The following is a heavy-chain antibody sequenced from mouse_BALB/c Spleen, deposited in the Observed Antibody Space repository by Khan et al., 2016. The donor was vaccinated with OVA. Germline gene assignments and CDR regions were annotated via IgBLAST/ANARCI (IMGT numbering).Heavy chain of an antibody. J-gene: IGHJ2*01. V-gene: IGHV1-20*02. D-gene: IGHD1-1*01. CDR3: ARIYRSDFDY. CDR2: INPHIGET. CDR1: GHSFTGYF. Sequence: EVQLQQSGPELVKPGASVKISCKASGHSFTGYFMNWVMQSHGKSLEWIGRINPHIGETFYNQKFKGKATLTVDESSSTAHMELRSLASEDSAVYYCARIYRSDFDYWGQGTTLTVSS.